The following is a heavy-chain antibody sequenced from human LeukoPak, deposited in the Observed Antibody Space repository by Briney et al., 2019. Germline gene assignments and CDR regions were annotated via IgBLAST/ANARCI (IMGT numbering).Heavy chain of an antibody. V-gene: IGHV4-31*03. CDR3: ARGLGYYYGSGSYGY. J-gene: IGHJ4*02. Sequence: PSETLSLTCTVSGGSISSGGYYRSWIRQHPGKGLEWIGYIYYSGSTYYNPSLKSRVTISVDTSKNQFSLKLSSVTAADTAVYHCARGLGYYYGSGSYGYWGQGTLVTVSS. CDR1: GGSISSGGYY. CDR2: IYYSGST. D-gene: IGHD3-10*01.